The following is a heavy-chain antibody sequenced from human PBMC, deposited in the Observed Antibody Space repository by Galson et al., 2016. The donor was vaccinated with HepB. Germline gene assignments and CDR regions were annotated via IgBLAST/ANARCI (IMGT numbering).Heavy chain of an antibody. CDR3: ARQLYFDSWGHSYFDY. V-gene: IGHV5-51*01. CDR1: GYSFTSYW. D-gene: IGHD3-22*01. J-gene: IGHJ4*02. CDR2: IYPGDSYT. Sequence: QSGAEVKKPGESLKISCQGSGYSFTSYWIGWVRQMPGKGLEWMGIIYPGDSYTKYSPSFQGQVTISADNSINTAYLQWSSLKASDTAMYYCARQLYFDSWGHSYFDYWGLGTLLTVSS.